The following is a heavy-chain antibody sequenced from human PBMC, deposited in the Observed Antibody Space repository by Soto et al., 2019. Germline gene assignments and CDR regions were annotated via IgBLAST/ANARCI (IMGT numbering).Heavy chain of an antibody. V-gene: IGHV1-18*01. CDR1: GYTFTSYG. CDR3: ARDLVVAVNSSYYYYGMDV. Sequence: GASVKVSCKASGYTFTSYGISWVRQAPGQGLEWMGWISAYNGNTNYAQKLQGRVTMTTDTSTSTAYMELRSLRSDDTAVYYCARDLVVAVNSSYYYYGMDVWGQGTTVTVSS. D-gene: IGHD2-15*01. J-gene: IGHJ6*02. CDR2: ISAYNGNT.